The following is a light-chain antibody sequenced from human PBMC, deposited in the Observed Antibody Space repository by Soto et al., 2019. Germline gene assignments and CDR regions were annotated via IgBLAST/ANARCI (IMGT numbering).Light chain of an antibody. CDR3: QQYNTSPRT. CDR2: GTS. Sequence: EIVLTQSPGTLSLSPGERATLSCRASQTVNSIYLAWYQQKPGQAPRLLIYGTSNRATGIPDRFSGSGSGTDFTLTISRLEPEDFAVYYRQQYNTSPRTFGQGTKVDIK. J-gene: IGKJ1*01. V-gene: IGKV3-20*01. CDR1: QTVNSIY.